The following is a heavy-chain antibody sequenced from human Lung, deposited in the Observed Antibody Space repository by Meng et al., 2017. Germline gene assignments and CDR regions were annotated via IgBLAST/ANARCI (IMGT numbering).Heavy chain of an antibody. CDR1: GGSITSGSYY. Sequence: QLQLQESGPGLVKPSETLSLTCTVSGGSITSGSYYWGWIRQPPEKGLEWIGNIYYSGSTFYNPSLKSRVSMSVDTSKNQFSLRLSSVTAADTAVYYCARQGGRFSPNLWGQGTLVTVSS. D-gene: IGHD3-3*01. V-gene: IGHV4-39*01. CDR3: ARQGGRFSPNL. J-gene: IGHJ4*02. CDR2: IYYSGST.